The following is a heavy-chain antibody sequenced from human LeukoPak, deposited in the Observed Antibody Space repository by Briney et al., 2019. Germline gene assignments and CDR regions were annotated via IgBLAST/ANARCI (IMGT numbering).Heavy chain of an antibody. J-gene: IGHJ6*03. V-gene: IGHV3-23*01. D-gene: IGHD1-26*01. Sequence: GGSLRLSCAASGFTFSSFAMSWVRQAPGKGLEWVSNFSGSGGGTYYADSVKGRFTISRDNAKNSLYLQMNSLRAEDTAVYYCARDPYSGSYGNYYYYFMDVWGKGTTVTISS. CDR3: ARDPYSGSYGNYYYYFMDV. CDR2: FSGSGGGT. CDR1: GFTFSSFA.